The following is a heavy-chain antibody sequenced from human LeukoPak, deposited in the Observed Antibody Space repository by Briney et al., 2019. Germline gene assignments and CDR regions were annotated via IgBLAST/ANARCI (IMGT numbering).Heavy chain of an antibody. V-gene: IGHV3-30-3*01. Sequence: GGSLRLSCAASGFSFSSYAMHWVRQAPGKGLECVALISYDGSDKYFADSVMGRFSISRDNSKKTLYLHMTSLRAEDTAVYYCARPYSGFFAAFDVWGQGTMVTVSS. CDR1: GFSFSSYA. J-gene: IGHJ3*01. CDR2: ISYDGSDK. D-gene: IGHD3-10*01. CDR3: ARPYSGFFAAFDV.